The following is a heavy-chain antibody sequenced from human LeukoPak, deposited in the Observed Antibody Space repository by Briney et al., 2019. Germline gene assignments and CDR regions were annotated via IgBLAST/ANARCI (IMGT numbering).Heavy chain of an antibody. D-gene: IGHD1-1*01. CDR2: ISSSGKNI. Sequence: SGGSLRLPCAVSGFAFSTYNVKWVRQAPGKGLEWVSSISSSGKNIYYADSVKGRFTISRDNAKNSLYLQMNSLSVEDTAVYYCATLAPDYWGQGTLVTVSS. V-gene: IGHV3-21*01. CDR3: ATLAPDY. J-gene: IGHJ4*02. CDR1: GFAFSTYN.